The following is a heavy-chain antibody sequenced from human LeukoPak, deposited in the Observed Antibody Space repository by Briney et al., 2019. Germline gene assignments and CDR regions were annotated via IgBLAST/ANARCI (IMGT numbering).Heavy chain of an antibody. CDR2: MNPNSGNT. CDR3: ARANRITIFGVVIIGDWFDP. V-gene: IGHV1-8*01. J-gene: IGHJ5*02. CDR1: GYSFTSYD. D-gene: IGHD3-3*01. Sequence: GESLKISCKGSGYSFTSYDINWVRQATGQGLEWMGWMNPNSGNTGYAQKFQGRVTMTRNTSISTAYMELSSLRSEDTAVYYCARANRITIFGVVIIGDWFDPWGQGTLVTVSS.